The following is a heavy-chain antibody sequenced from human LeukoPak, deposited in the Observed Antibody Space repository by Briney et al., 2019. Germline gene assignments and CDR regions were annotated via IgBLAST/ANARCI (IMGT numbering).Heavy chain of an antibody. CDR2: ISYDGSNK. Sequence: PGGSLRLSCAASGFTVSSNYMSWVRQAPGKGLEWVTVISYDGSNKYYADSVKGRFTISRDNSKNTLYLQMNSLRAEDTAVYYCAKVSGFKITFGGIIDWGQGTLVTVSS. D-gene: IGHD3-16*02. CDR1: GFTVSSNY. CDR3: AKVSGFKITFGGIID. V-gene: IGHV3-30*18. J-gene: IGHJ4*02.